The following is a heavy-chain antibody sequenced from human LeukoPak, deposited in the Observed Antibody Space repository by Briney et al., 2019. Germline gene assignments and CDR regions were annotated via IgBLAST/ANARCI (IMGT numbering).Heavy chain of an antibody. D-gene: IGHD6-19*01. CDR1: GFRFSNYW. Sequence: PGGSLRLSCAVSGFRFSNYWMTWVRQAPGKGLEWVANIKHDGSGPSYLDSVKGRFTISRDNARNLLSLQMSSLRAEDTAGYCCARAREITVSGTDYFDYWGQGTLVTVSS. J-gene: IGHJ4*02. CDR3: ARAREITVSGTDYFDY. V-gene: IGHV3-7*01. CDR2: IKHDGSGP.